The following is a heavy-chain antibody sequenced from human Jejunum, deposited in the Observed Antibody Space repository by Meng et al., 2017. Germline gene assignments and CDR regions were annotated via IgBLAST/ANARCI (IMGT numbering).Heavy chain of an antibody. Sequence: QVHLGEFGGGVVQPGRSLRLSCVASGLTFSNYAMYWVRQAPGKGLEWVAIISYDGSNSDYADSVKGRFTISRDNSKNMVYLQMSSLRAEDTAVYYCARGYSYVWGQGTLVTVSS. CDR1: GLTFSNYA. V-gene: IGHV3-30*07. CDR3: ARGYSYV. CDR2: ISYDGSNS. D-gene: IGHD5-18*01. J-gene: IGHJ4*02.